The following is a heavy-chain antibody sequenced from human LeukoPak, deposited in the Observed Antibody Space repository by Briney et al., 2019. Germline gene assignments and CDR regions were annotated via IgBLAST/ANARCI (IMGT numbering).Heavy chain of an antibody. CDR3: ARDSNEVSGSPYYYYYYMDV. CDR1: GYTFTSYY. Sequence: ASVKVSCKASGYTFTSYYMHWVRQAPGQGLEWMGIINPSGGSTSYAQKFQGRVTMTRDTSTSTVYMELSSLRSEDTAVYYCARDSNEVSGSPYYYYYYMDVWGKGTTVTVSS. V-gene: IGHV1-46*01. D-gene: IGHD3-10*01. CDR2: INPSGGST. J-gene: IGHJ6*03.